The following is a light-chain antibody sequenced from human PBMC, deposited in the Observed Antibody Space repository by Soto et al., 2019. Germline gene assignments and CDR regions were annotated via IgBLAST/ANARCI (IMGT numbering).Light chain of an antibody. CDR3: QQYNNWPPWT. V-gene: IGKV3-15*01. CDR2: GAS. Sequence: EIVMTQSPATLSVSPGERATLSCTASQSVSTNLAWYQQKPGQAPRLLVYGASTRATGIPARFSGSGSGTEFTLTISSLQSEDFAIYYGQQYNNWPPWTFGQGTKVEIK. CDR1: QSVSTN. J-gene: IGKJ1*01.